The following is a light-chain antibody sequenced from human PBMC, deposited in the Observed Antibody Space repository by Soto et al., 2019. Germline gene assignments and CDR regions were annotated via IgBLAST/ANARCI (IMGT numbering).Light chain of an antibody. CDR2: DAS. J-gene: IGKJ3*01. V-gene: IGKV1-33*01. CDR3: QQYDNLPPFT. CDR1: QDISNY. Sequence: IQMTQYPSSLSASVGDRVTITCQASQDISNYLNWYQQKPGKAPKLLIYDASNLETGVPSRFSGSGSGTDFTFTISSLQPEDIATYYCQQYDNLPPFTFGPGTKVDI.